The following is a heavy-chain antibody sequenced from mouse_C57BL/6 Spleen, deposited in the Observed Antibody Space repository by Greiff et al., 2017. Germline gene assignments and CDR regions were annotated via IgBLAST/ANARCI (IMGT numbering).Heavy chain of an antibody. Sequence: VQLKQSGPELVKPGASVKISCKASGYSFTGYYMNWVKQSPDKSLEWIGEINPSTGGTTYNQKFKAKATLTVDKSSSTAYMQLKSLTSEDSAVYYCASNDGSRGAYWGQGTLVTVSA. D-gene: IGHD1-1*01. V-gene: IGHV1-42*01. CDR3: ASNDGSRGAY. J-gene: IGHJ3*01. CDR2: INPSTGGT. CDR1: GYSFTGYY.